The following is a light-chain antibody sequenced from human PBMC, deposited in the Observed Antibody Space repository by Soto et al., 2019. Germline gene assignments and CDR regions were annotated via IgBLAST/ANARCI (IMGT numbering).Light chain of an antibody. CDR2: DVS. Sequence: QSVLTQPASVSESPGQSITISCTGTSSDVGGYNYVSWYQQHPGKAPKLMIYDVSNRPSGVSNRFSGSKSGNTASLTISGLQTEDEADYYCSSYASSTFCVFRAGNQVTGL. CDR1: SSDVGGYNY. J-gene: IGLJ1*01. V-gene: IGLV2-14*03. CDR3: SSYASSTFCV.